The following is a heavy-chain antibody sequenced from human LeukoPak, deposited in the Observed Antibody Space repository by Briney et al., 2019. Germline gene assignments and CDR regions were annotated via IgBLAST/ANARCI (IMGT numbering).Heavy chain of an antibody. J-gene: IGHJ4*02. CDR3: AGSYGYSSGWVDY. CDR2: ISAYNGNT. V-gene: IGHV1-18*01. D-gene: IGHD6-19*01. CDR1: GYTFTRSG. Sequence: ASVKVSCKASGYTFTRSGISWVRQAPGQGLEWMGWISAYNGNTNYAQKLQGRVTMTTATSTSTAYMDLGSLRSDATAVYYCAGSYGYSSGWVDYWGQGTLVTVSS.